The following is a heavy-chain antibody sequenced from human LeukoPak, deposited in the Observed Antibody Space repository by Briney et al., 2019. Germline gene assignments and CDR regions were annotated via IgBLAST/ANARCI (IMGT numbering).Heavy chain of an antibody. CDR1: GFTFSRYW. CDR3: ARDPPGYGGYSY. Sequence: GGSLRLSCTASGFTFSRYWMTWVRQAPGKGLEWVANIKEDGSAKYYVDSMKGRFTISRDNAKNSLYLQINSLRAEDTAVYYCARDPPGYGGYSYWGQGTLVTVSS. CDR2: IKEDGSAK. V-gene: IGHV3-7*04. J-gene: IGHJ4*02. D-gene: IGHD5-12*01.